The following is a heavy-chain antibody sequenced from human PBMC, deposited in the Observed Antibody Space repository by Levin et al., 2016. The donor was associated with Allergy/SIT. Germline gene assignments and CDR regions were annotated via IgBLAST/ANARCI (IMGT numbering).Heavy chain of an antibody. J-gene: IGHJ4*02. CDR3: AREDPAKGFDY. Sequence: RQAPGKGLEWVSYISSSGSTRYYADSVKGRFTISRDNAKNSLYLQMNSLRAEDTAVYYCAREDPAKGFDYWGQGTLVTVSS. CDR2: ISSSGSTR. V-gene: IGHV3-11*01.